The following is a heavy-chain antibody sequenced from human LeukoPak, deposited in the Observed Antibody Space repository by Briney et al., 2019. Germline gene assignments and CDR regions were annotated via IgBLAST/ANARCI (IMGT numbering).Heavy chain of an antibody. Sequence: GGSLRLSCAASGFTASSNYMSWVRQAPGKGLEWVSVIYSGGSTYYADSVKGRFTISRDNSKNTLYLQMNSLRAEDTAVYYCARGSSWSPPYFDYWGQGTLVTVSS. CDR2: IYSGGST. V-gene: IGHV3-53*01. CDR1: GFTASSNY. CDR3: ARGSSWSPPYFDY. D-gene: IGHD6-13*01. J-gene: IGHJ4*02.